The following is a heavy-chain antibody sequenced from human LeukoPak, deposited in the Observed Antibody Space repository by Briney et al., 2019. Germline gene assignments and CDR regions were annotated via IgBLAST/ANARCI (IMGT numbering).Heavy chain of an antibody. D-gene: IGHD3-22*01. J-gene: IGHJ4*02. CDR3: ASGYVGSAPFEY. Sequence: SETLSLTCTVSGVSISSYYWSWIRQPAGKRLEWIGRIYISGSTKYNPSLKSRVTISVDKSKNQFSLKLSSVTAADTAVYYCASGYVGSAPFEYWGQGTLVTVSS. CDR2: IYISGST. V-gene: IGHV4-4*07. CDR1: GVSISSYY.